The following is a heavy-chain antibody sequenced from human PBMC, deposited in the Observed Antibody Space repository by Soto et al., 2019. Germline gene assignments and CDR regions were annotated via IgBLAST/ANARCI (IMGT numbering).Heavy chain of an antibody. CDR3: TTDPGGGITPREVPDY. D-gene: IGHD6-6*01. CDR1: GFTFSSYW. J-gene: IGHJ4*02. V-gene: IGHV3-7*03. CDR2: IKQDGSEK. Sequence: GSLRLSCAASGFTFSSYWMSWVRQAPGKGLEWVANIKQDGSEKYYVDSVKGRFTISRDNAKNSLYLQMNSLRAEDTAVYYCTTDPGGGITPREVPDYWGQGTLVTVSS.